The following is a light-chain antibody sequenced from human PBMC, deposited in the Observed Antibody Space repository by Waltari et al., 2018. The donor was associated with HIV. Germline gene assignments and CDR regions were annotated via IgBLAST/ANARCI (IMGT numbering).Light chain of an antibody. J-gene: IGKJ2*01. V-gene: IGKV3-20*01. CDR3: QQYGTSPYT. CDR1: RRVSSNY. Sequence: ETVLTQSPGTLSLSPGDSATLSCRSSRRVSSNYLTWYQQRPGQATRLLIYAASTRATAIPDSFSGSGSGTDFTLTINRLEPEDFAVYYCQQYGTSPYTFGQGTKVEI. CDR2: AAS.